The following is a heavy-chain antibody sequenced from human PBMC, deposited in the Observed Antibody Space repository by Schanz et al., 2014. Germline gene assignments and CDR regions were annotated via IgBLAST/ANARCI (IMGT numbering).Heavy chain of an antibody. D-gene: IGHD3-9*01. CDR3: AKRNHDMQSLPLDY. CDR2: ISGSGGST. V-gene: IGHV3-23*04. Sequence: VQLVESGGGVVQPGRSLRLSCAASGFTFSKYGVHWVRQAPGKGLEWVSAISGSGGSTYYADSVKGRFTISRDNSKNTLYLQMNSLSAEDTAVYYCAKRNHDMQSLPLDYWGQGTLVIVSS. CDR1: GFTFSKYG. J-gene: IGHJ4*02.